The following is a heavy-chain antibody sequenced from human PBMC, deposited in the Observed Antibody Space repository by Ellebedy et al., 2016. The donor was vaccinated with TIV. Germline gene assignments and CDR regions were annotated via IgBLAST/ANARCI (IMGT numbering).Heavy chain of an antibody. CDR1: GFRFGNYW. D-gene: IGHD6-19*01. CDR3: RGWLDTFDI. J-gene: IGHJ3*02. V-gene: IGHV3-7*01. Sequence: PGGSLRLSCGASGFRFGNYWMNWVRQAPGKGLEWLANINEDGSEKNYVASMKGRFTISRDNAKNSLYLQMHSLGVEDTAVYYCRGWLDTFDIWGPGTMVTVSS. CDR2: INEDGSEK.